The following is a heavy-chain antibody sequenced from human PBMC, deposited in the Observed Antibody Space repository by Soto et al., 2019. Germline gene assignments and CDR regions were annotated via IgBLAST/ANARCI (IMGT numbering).Heavy chain of an antibody. V-gene: IGHV3-30*18. CDR2: ISNDGTNQ. CDR3: AKAYYYDSSGYYDNYYAMDV. J-gene: IGHJ6*02. D-gene: IGHD3-22*01. CDR1: GFTLSCFA. Sequence: PGGSRRRSWDASGFTLSCFAMHWGRQAPGQGLEWVAVISNDGTNQYYSESVKGRFTISRDNSKNTLYLQMNNLRAEDTAVYYCAKAYYYDSSGYYDNYYAMDVWGQGTTVTVSS.